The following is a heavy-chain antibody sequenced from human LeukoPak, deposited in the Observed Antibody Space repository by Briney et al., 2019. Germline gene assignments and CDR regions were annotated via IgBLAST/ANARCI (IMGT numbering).Heavy chain of an antibody. D-gene: IGHD1-7*01. V-gene: IGHV1-69*06. Sequence: SVKVSCKASGGTFSSYAISWVRQAPGQGLECVGGIIPIFGTANYSQKVQVRVTITAHKSKSTAYMELRSLRSEDTAVYYCARAELEYRREYYMDVWGKGTTVTVSS. J-gene: IGHJ6*03. CDR3: ARAELEYRREYYMDV. CDR2: IIPIFGTA. CDR1: GGTFSSYA.